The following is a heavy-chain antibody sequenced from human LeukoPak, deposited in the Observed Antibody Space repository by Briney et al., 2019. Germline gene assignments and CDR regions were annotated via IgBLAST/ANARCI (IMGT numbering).Heavy chain of an antibody. CDR1: GGPISSCY. V-gene: IGHV4-59*01. Sequence: PSETLSLTCTVSGGPISSCYWSWIRQPPGKGLEWIGYIYSSGSPNYSPSLKSRVTISVDTSKNQFSLKLSSVTAADTAVYYCARDGGGYYRRDYYYYMDVWGKGTTVTVSS. D-gene: IGHD3-3*01. J-gene: IGHJ6*03. CDR3: ARDGGGYYRRDYYYYMDV. CDR2: IYSSGSP.